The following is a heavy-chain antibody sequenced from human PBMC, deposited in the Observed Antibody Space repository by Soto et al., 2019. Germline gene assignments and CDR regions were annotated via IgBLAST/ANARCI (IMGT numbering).Heavy chain of an antibody. CDR3: AKGTGEFLGDSSGYYDY. CDR1: GFTFSSYA. V-gene: IGHV3-23*01. D-gene: IGHD3-22*01. J-gene: IGHJ4*02. Sequence: EVQLLESGGGLVQPGGSLRLSCAASGFTFSSYAMSWVRQAPGKGLEWVSAISGSGGSTYYADSVKGRFTISRDNSKNTLYLQMNSLRAEDTAVYYCAKGTGEFLGDSSGYYDYWGQGTLVTVSS. CDR2: ISGSGGST.